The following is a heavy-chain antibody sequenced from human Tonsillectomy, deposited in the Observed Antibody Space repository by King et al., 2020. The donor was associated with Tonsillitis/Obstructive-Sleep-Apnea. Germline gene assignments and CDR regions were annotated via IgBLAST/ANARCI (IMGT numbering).Heavy chain of an antibody. CDR3: TKYYDCWSGNPEEDAFDI. J-gene: IGHJ3*02. V-gene: IGHV3-49*05. CDR2: IRSKAYGGTT. D-gene: IGHD3-3*01. CDR1: GFTFGDYA. Sequence: EVQLVESGGGLVKPGRSLRLSCTASGFTFGDYAMSWFRQAPGKGLEWVGFIRSKAYGGTTEYAASVKVRFTISRDDSKSIAYLQMNSLKTDDTAVYYCTKYYDCWSGNPEEDAFDIWGQGTMVTVSS.